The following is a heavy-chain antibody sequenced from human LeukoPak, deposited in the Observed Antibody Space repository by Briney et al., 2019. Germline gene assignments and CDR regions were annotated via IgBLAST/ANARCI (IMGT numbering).Heavy chain of an antibody. Sequence: PGGSLRLSCAASGFTFSSYSMNWVRQAPGKGLEWVSYISSSSSTIYYADSVKGRFTISRDNAKNSLYLQMNSLRAEDTAVYYCARERSYGGNRIYYYYYYMDVWGKGTTVTVSS. D-gene: IGHD4-23*01. V-gene: IGHV3-48*01. CDR3: ARERSYGGNRIYYYYYYMDV. CDR1: GFTFSSYS. CDR2: ISSSSSTI. J-gene: IGHJ6*03.